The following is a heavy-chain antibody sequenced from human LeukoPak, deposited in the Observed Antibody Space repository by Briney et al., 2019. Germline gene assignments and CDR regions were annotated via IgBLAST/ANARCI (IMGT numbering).Heavy chain of an antibody. CDR3: AKDLSSYYDSSGFDY. V-gene: IGHV3-30*18. Sequence: GGSLRLSCAASGFTFSSYGMHWVRQAPGKGLEWVAVISYDGSNKYYADSVKGRFTISRDNSKNTLYLQMNSLRAEDTAVYYCAKDLSSYYDSSGFDYWGQGTLVTVSS. CDR2: ISYDGSNK. CDR1: GFTFSSYG. J-gene: IGHJ4*02. D-gene: IGHD3-22*01.